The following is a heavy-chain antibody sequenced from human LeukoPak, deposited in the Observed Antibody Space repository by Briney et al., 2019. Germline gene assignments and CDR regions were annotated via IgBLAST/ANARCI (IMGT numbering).Heavy chain of an antibody. CDR2: VYYSTNT. Sequence: PSETLSLTCTVSGGSNSSSSYYGVWIRQPPGKGLEWIGNVYYSTNTYYNPSLKSRVTISVDTSKNQFSLKLSSVTAADTAIYYCARHSGSAYSGYENAFDIWGQGTVVTVSS. D-gene: IGHD5-12*01. J-gene: IGHJ3*02. V-gene: IGHV4-39*01. CDR1: GGSNSSSSYY. CDR3: ARHSGSAYSGYENAFDI.